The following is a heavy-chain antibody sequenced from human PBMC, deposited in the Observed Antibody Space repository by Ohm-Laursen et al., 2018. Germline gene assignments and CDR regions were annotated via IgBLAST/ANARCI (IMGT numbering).Heavy chain of an antibody. J-gene: IGHJ2*01. CDR3: ARQSFGYNAGWYFDL. Sequence: GESLRISCKGSGYIFTTYWIGWVRQMPGKGLEWMGIIYPGDSDTRYSPSFQGQVTISADKSISTAYLQWSSLKASDTAMYYCARQSFGYNAGWYFDLWGRGTLVTVSS. D-gene: IGHD5-12*01. V-gene: IGHV5-51*01. CDR1: GYIFTTYW. CDR2: IYPGDSDT.